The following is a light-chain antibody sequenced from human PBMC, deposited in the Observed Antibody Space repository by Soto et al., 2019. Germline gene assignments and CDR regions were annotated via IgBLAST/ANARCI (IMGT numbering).Light chain of an antibody. CDR1: SSNVGGYNY. Sequence: QSALTQPRSVSGSPGQSVTISCTGTSSNVGGYNYVSWYHQYPGKAPKLMIFDVTKRPSGVPDRFSGSKSGNTASLTISGLQADDEADYYCCSYAGTYVVFGGVTKLTVL. J-gene: IGLJ2*01. V-gene: IGLV2-11*01. CDR3: CSYAGTYVV. CDR2: DVT.